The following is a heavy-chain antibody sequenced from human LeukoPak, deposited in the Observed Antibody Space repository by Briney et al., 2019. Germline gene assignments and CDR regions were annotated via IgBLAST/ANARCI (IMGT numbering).Heavy chain of an antibody. CDR2: INPNSGGT. Sequence: ASVKVSCEASGYTFTGYYMHWVRQAPGQGLEWMGWINPNSGGTNYAQKFQGRVTMTRDTSISTAYMELSRLRSDDTAVYYCARDISSWSNWFDPWGQGTLVTVSS. V-gene: IGHV1-2*02. CDR1: GYTFTGYY. D-gene: IGHD6-13*01. J-gene: IGHJ5*02. CDR3: ARDISSWSNWFDP.